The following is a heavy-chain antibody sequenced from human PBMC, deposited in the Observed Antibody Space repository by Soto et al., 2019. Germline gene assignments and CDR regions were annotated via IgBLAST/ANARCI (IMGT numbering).Heavy chain of an antibody. D-gene: IGHD2-21*01. CDR1: GYNFNRYW. J-gene: IGHJ3*01. CDR3: ARSRVIGLCEVFDF. Sequence: GESLRISCKGSGYNFNRYWIGWVRQMPGKGLEWMGVIYPGDSDTRYSPSLQGQVTISADKSSSAAYLQWSSLQASDTATYYCARSRVIGLCEVFDFWGKGTMVPV. V-gene: IGHV5-51*01. CDR2: IYPGDSDT.